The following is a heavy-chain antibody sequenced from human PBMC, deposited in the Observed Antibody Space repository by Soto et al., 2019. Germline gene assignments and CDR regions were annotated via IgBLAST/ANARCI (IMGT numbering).Heavy chain of an antibody. V-gene: IGHV4-61*01. J-gene: IGHJ4*02. CDR2: SYYSGTT. Sequence: SETLSLTCTVSGGSVSSGSYYGSWIRQPPGKGLEWIGYSYYSGTTHYNPSLKSRVTISVDTSKKQFSLKLSSMTAADTAVYSCARDRTGDPTCFDYWGRGTLVTVSS. CDR3: ARDRTGDPTCFDY. CDR1: GGSVSSGSYY. D-gene: IGHD1-1*01.